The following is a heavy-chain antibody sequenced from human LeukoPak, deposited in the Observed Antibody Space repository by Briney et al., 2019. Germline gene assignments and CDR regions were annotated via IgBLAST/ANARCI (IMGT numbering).Heavy chain of an antibody. V-gene: IGHV3-23*01. CDR3: ARGQGYESYYYMDV. CDR2: ISGSSGRT. CDR1: EFTFSSYA. D-gene: IGHD2-2*01. Sequence: GGTLRLSCAASEFTFSSYAMNWVRQAPGKGLEWVSAISGSSGRTYYADSVKGRFTTSRDNSKNTVYLQMNNLRPEDTAVFYCARGQGYESYYYMDVWGKGTTVSVSS. J-gene: IGHJ6*03.